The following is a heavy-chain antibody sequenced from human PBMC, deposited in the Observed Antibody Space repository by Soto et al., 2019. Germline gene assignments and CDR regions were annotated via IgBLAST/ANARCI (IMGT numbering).Heavy chain of an antibody. CDR3: ARATYDSSTYYLDY. CDR2: IYYTGNT. CDR1: GASISGGDYY. Sequence: QVQLQEPGPGLVKPSQTLSLTCTVSGASISGGDYYWTWIRQHPGKGLEWIGSIYYTGNTYSNPALESRLSISVDPSNTQYDLRLTCVTAPDTAIYYCARATYDSSTYYLDYWGQGTLVTVSS. J-gene: IGHJ4*02. D-gene: IGHD3-22*01. V-gene: IGHV4-30-4*01.